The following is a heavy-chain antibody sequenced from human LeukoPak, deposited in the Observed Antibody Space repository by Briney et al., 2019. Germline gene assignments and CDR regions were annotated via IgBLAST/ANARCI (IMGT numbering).Heavy chain of an antibody. CDR2: ISAYNGNT. V-gene: IGHV1-18*01. Sequence: ASVKVSCKASGYTFTSNGISWVRQAPGQGLEWMGWISAYNGNTNYAQKLQGRVTMTTDTSTSTAYMEVRSLTSDDTAVYYCAKDQVRSSWYFDYWGQGTLVTVSS. CDR1: GYTFTSNG. J-gene: IGHJ4*02. D-gene: IGHD6-13*01. CDR3: AKDQVRSSWYFDY.